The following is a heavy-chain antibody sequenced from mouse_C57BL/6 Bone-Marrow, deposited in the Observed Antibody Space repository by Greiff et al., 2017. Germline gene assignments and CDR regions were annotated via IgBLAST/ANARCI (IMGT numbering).Heavy chain of an antibody. Sequence: VQLQQPGAELVKPGASVKLSCKASGYTFTSYWMQWVKQRPGQGLEWIGEIDPYDSYTNYNQKFKGKATMTVDTSSSTAYMQPSSLTSEDSAVYDWASEDSTTVVADYYAMDYWGQGTSATVSS. J-gene: IGHJ4*01. D-gene: IGHD1-1*01. V-gene: IGHV1-50*01. CDR3: ASEDSTTVVADYYAMDY. CDR2: IDPYDSYT. CDR1: GYTFTSYW.